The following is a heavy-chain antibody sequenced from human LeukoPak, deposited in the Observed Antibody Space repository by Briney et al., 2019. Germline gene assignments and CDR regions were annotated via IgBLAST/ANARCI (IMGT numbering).Heavy chain of an antibody. D-gene: IGHD3-10*01. V-gene: IGHV4-59*01. CDR2: IYYSGST. CDR1: GGSISSYY. Sequence: SSETLSLTCTVSGGSISSYYWSWIRQPPGKGLEWIGYIYYSGSTNYNPSLKSRVTISVDTSKNQFSLKLSSVTAADTAVYYCARAVLLWFGESTPNWFDPWGQGTLVTVSS. J-gene: IGHJ5*02. CDR3: ARAVLLWFGESTPNWFDP.